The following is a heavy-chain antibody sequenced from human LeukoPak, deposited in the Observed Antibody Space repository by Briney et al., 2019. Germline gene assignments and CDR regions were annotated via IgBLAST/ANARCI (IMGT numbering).Heavy chain of an antibody. V-gene: IGHV1-2*02. CDR3: ARVGLCGGDCYYFDY. CDR2: INPNSGGT. D-gene: IGHD2-21*02. Sequence: ASVKVSCKASGYTFTGYCMHWVRQAPGQGLEWMGWINPNSGGTNYAQKFQGRVTMTRDTSISTAYMELSRLRSDDTAVYYCARVGLCGGDCYYFDYWGQGTLVTVSS. J-gene: IGHJ4*02. CDR1: GYTFTGYC.